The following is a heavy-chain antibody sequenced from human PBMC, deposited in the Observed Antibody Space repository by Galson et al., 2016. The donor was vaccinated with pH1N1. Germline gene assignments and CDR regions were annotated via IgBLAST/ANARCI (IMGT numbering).Heavy chain of an antibody. J-gene: IGHJ4*02. CDR2: INAYSGST. CDR3: ATVGLWLDYFDY. D-gene: IGHD2-21*01. Sequence: SCKASGYTFSNYAFNWVRQAPGQGLEWMGWINAYSGSTNFSQKFQGRLTMTTDTSTSTAYLELSSLRSEDTAVYYCATVGLWLDYFDYWGQGTLVTVSS. CDR1: GYTFSNYA. V-gene: IGHV1-18*04.